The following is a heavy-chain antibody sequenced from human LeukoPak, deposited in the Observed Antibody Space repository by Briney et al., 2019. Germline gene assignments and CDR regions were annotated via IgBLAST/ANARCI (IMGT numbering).Heavy chain of an antibody. J-gene: IGHJ5*02. CDR3: ARGFSGPYNWFDP. Sequence: SETLSLTCAVYGGSFSGYYWSWIRQPPGKGLEWIGEINHSGSTNYNPSLKSRVTISVGTSKNQFSLKLSSVTAADTAVYYCARGFSGPYNWFDPWGQGTLVTVSS. D-gene: IGHD1-14*01. CDR1: GGSFSGYY. CDR2: INHSGST. V-gene: IGHV4-34*01.